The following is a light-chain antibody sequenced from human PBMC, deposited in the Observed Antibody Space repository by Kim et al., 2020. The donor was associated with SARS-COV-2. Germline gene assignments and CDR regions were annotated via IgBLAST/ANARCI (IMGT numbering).Light chain of an antibody. CDR1: QSVSSI. CDR3: QQYNNWPPYT. V-gene: IGKV3-15*01. Sequence: VSPGERATPSCRASQSVSSILACYQQKPGKAPRLLIYGASTRATGIPARFSGSGSGTEFTLTISSLQSEDFAVYYCQQYNNWPPYTFGQGTKLEI. J-gene: IGKJ2*01. CDR2: GAS.